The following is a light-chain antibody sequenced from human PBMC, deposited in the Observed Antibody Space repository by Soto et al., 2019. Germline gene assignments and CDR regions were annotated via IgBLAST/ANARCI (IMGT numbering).Light chain of an antibody. CDR1: QSISSY. CDR3: QQSYSTPWT. J-gene: IGKJ1*01. CDR2: AAS. V-gene: IGKV1-39*01. Sequence: IQMTQSPSSLSASVGDRVTITCRASQSISSYLNWYQQKPGKAPKILIYAASSLQSGVPSRFSSSGSATDFSLAISRLQPEDFATYYCQQSYSTPWTFGQGTKMEIK.